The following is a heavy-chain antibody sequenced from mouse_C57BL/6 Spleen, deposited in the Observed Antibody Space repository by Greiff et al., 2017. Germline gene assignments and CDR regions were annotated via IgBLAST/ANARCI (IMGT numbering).Heavy chain of an antibody. V-gene: IGHV5-9-1*02. CDR3: TRELDYYGSSIYAMDY. J-gene: IGHJ4*01. CDR2: LSSGGDYI. CDR1: GFTFSSYA. D-gene: IGHD1-1*01. Sequence: EVNVVESGEGLVKPGGSLKLSCAASGFTFSSYAMSWVRQTPEKRLEWVAYLSSGGDYIYYADTVKGRFTISRDNARNTLYLQMSSLKSEDTAMYYCTRELDYYGSSIYAMDYWGQGTSVTVSS.